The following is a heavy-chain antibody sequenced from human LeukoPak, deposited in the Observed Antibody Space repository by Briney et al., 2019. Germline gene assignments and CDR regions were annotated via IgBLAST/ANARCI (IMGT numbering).Heavy chain of an antibody. V-gene: IGHV3-15*01. Sequence: MPGGSLRLSCAASGFTFSNAWMSWDHQAPGKGLEWVGRIKSKTDGGTTDYAAPVKGRFTISRDDSKNTLYLQMNSLKTEDTAVYYCTTVDYYDSSGSFDYWGQGTLVTVSS. CDR3: TTVDYYDSSGSFDY. CDR2: IKSKTDGGTT. CDR1: GFTFSNAW. D-gene: IGHD3-22*01. J-gene: IGHJ4*02.